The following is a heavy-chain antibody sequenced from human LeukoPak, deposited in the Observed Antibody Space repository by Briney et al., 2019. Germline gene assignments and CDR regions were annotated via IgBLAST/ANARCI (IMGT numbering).Heavy chain of an antibody. CDR1: GYTFTSYG. D-gene: IGHD3-22*01. Sequence: ASVKVSCKASGYTFTSYGISWVRQAPGQGLEWMGWINPNSGGTNYAQKFQGRVTMTRDTSISTAYMELSRLRSDDTAVYYCARDSGGYPYYFDYWGQGTLVTVSS. CDR3: ARDSGGYPYYFDY. CDR2: INPNSGGT. V-gene: IGHV1-2*02. J-gene: IGHJ4*02.